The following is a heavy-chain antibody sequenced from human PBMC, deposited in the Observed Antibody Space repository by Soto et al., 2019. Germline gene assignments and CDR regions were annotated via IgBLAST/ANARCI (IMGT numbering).Heavy chain of an antibody. D-gene: IGHD3-3*01. J-gene: IGHJ4*02. Sequence: SETQSLTCAVYGGSFSGYYWSWIRQPPGKGLEWIGEINHSGSTNYNPSLKSRVTISVDTSKNQFSLKLSSVTAADTAVYYCARGRRYYDFWSGYCPFDYWGQGTLVTVSS. V-gene: IGHV4-34*01. CDR2: INHSGST. CDR3: ARGRRYYDFWSGYCPFDY. CDR1: GGSFSGYY.